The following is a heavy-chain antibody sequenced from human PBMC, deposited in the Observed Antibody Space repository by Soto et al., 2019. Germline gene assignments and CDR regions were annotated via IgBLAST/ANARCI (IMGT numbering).Heavy chain of an antibody. V-gene: IGHV3-33*01. Sequence: QVQLVESGGGVVQPGRSLRLSCAASGFTFSNSGMHWVRQAPGKGLEWVAVIWYDGSNKYYADSVKGRFTISRDNSKNTLSLQMNSLRAEDTAVYYCARDYDSSGLANWGQGTLVTVSS. D-gene: IGHD3-22*01. J-gene: IGHJ4*02. CDR1: GFTFSNSG. CDR3: ARDYDSSGLAN. CDR2: IWYDGSNK.